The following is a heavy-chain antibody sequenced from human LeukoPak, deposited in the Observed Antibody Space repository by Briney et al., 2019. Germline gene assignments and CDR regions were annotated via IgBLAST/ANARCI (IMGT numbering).Heavy chain of an antibody. V-gene: IGHV1-24*01. CDR3: AAVTGWRRPLSY. CDR2: FNPEDDKT. D-gene: IGHD2-21*02. J-gene: IGHJ4*02. CDR1: GYTFTELS. Sequence: ASVKVSCKVTGYTFTELSMHWVRQAPGKGLEWMGGFNPEDDKTVYAQKFQGRVTMTEDTSTDTAYMELSSLTSKDAAVYYCAAVTGWRRPLSYWGQGTLVTVSS.